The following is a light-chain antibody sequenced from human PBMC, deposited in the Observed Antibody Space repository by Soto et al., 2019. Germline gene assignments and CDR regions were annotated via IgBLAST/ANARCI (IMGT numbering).Light chain of an antibody. CDR3: QHYNNWPRT. Sequence: EIVMTQSPATLSVCRGERATLSCRASQSVSSNLAWYQQKPGQAPRLLIYGASTRATGIPARFSGSGSGTEFTLTISSLQSEDFAVYYCQHYNNWPRTFGQGTKVEIK. J-gene: IGKJ1*01. CDR2: GAS. CDR1: QSVSSN. V-gene: IGKV3-15*01.